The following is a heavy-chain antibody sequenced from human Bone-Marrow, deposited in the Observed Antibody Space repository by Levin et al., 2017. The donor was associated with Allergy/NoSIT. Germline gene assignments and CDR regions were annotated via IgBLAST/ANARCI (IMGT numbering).Heavy chain of an antibody. CDR3: AREESGASMGDFGV. J-gene: IGHJ2*01. CDR2: IIPIFYTT. CDR1: GGTFSSYT. D-gene: IGHD1-26*01. Sequence: SVKVSCKASGGTFSSYTVSWVRQAPGQGLEWIGSIIPIFYTTTYAQNFQGRVTLTADESTSTAYMELRSLRSEDTALYFCAREESGASMGDFGVWGRGTLVTVSS. V-gene: IGHV1-69*13.